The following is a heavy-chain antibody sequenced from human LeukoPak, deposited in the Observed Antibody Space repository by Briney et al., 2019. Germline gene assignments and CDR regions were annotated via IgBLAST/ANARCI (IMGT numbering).Heavy chain of an antibody. D-gene: IGHD2-15*01. CDR2: INPSGGST. V-gene: IGHV1-46*01. CDR1: GYTFTSYY. Sequence: ASVKVSCKASGYTFTSYYMHWVRQAPGQGLEWMGIINPSGGSTGYAQKFQGRVTMTRDTSTSTVYMELSSLRSEDTAVYYCAREAPRGPYFDYWGQGTLVTVSS. J-gene: IGHJ4*02. CDR3: AREAPRGPYFDY.